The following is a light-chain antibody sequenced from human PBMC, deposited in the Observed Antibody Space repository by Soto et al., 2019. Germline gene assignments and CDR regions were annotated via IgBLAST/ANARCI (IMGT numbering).Light chain of an antibody. CDR2: SNN. CDR1: SSNIASNT. CDR3: AAWDDSLNGVL. J-gene: IGLJ2*01. Sequence: QSVLTQPPSASGTPGQRVTISCSGSSSNIASNTVNWYQQLPGTAPKLLIYSNNQRPSGVPDRFSGSKSGTSASLAISGLQSEDEADYYCAAWDDSLNGVLFGGGTKLTVL. V-gene: IGLV1-44*01.